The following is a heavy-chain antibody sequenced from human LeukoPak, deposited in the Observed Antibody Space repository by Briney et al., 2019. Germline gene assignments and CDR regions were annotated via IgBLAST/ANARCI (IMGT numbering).Heavy chain of an antibody. D-gene: IGHD3-22*01. Sequence: GASVKVSCKASGYTFISYAMHWVRQAPGQRLEWMGGIIPIFGTANYAQKFQGRLTIMADRSTSTAYMELSSLRSEDTAVYYCARSDYSESAGYYPYWYLDLWGRGTLVTVSS. J-gene: IGHJ2*01. V-gene: IGHV1-69*06. CDR1: GYTFISYA. CDR3: ARSDYSESAGYYPYWYLDL. CDR2: IIPIFGTA.